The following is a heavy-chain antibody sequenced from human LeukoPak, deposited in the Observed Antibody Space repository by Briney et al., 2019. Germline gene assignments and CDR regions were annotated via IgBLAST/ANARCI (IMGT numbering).Heavy chain of an antibody. D-gene: IGHD3-22*01. CDR3: ARDRGTYYYDSSGYFWNAFDI. CDR1: GYTFTSYY. CDR2: INPSGGST. J-gene: IGHJ3*02. Sequence: ASVKVSCKAFGYTFTSYYMHWVRQAPGQGLEWMGIINPSGGSTSYAQKFQGRVTMTRDMSTSTVYMELSSLRSEDTAVYYCARDRGTYYYDSSGYFWNAFDIWGQGTMVTVSS. V-gene: IGHV1-46*01.